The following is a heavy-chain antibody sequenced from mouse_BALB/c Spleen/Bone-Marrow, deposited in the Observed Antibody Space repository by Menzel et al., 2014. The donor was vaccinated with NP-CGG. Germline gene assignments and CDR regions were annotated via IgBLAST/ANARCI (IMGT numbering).Heavy chain of an antibody. D-gene: IGHD3-1*01. CDR3: TTLARSDFDY. Sequence: EVQLQQSGTVLARPGAAVKMSCKASGYTFSNYWMHWVKQRPGQGLEWIGTIYPGNSDITYNQKFKGKAKLTAVTSTSTAYMELSSLTNEDPAVYYCTTLARSDFDYWGQGTTLTVSS. CDR1: GYTFSNYW. CDR2: IYPGNSDI. J-gene: IGHJ2*01. V-gene: IGHV1-5*01.